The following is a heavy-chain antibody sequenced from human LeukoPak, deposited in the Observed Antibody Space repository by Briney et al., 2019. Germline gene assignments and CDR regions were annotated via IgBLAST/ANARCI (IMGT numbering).Heavy chain of an antibody. Sequence: PSETLSLTCTVSGGSISSGGYYWSWIRQPPGKGLEWIGNMYHSGSTYYNPSLRSRVTISVDTSKNQFSLKVTSVTAADTAVYYCARWDRSDWSGGFDYWGQGTLVTVTS. V-gene: IGHV4-39*07. CDR3: ARWDRSDWSGGFDY. CDR1: GGSISSGGYY. D-gene: IGHD6-19*01. CDR2: MYHSGST. J-gene: IGHJ4*02.